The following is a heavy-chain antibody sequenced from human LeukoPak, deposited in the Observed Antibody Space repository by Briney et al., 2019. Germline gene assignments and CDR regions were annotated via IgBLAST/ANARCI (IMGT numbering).Heavy chain of an antibody. Sequence: ASVKVSCKASGYTLTELSMHWVRQAPGKGLEWMGGFDPEDGETIYAQKFQGRVTMTEDTSTDTAYMELSSLRSEDTAVYYCATTRKSPSGWHFDYWGQGALVTVSS. CDR2: FDPEDGET. V-gene: IGHV1-24*01. CDR3: ATTRKSPSGWHFDY. D-gene: IGHD6-19*01. J-gene: IGHJ4*02. CDR1: GYTLTELS.